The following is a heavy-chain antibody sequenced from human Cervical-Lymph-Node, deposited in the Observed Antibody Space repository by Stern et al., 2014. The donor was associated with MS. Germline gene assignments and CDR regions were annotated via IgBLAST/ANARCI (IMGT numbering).Heavy chain of an antibody. CDR1: GYSFATYW. Sequence: VQLVQSGAEVKKPGESLQISCKGSGYSFATYWIGWVRQMPGKGLEWMGIIYPGDSDTRYRPSFQGQVTISADQAISTAFLPWSSLKASDTAMYYCARPGDDTAKYGLDVWGQGTTVTVSS. J-gene: IGHJ6*02. D-gene: IGHD5-18*01. CDR2: IYPGDSDT. CDR3: ARPGDDTAKYGLDV. V-gene: IGHV5-51*03.